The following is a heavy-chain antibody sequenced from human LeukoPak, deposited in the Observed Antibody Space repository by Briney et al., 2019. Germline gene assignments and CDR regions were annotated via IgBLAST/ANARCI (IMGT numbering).Heavy chain of an antibody. J-gene: IGHJ3*02. Sequence: GGSLRLSCAASGLTFSSYWMSWVRQAPGKGLEWVANIKQDGSEKYYVDSVKGRFTISRDNAKNSLYLQMNSLRAEDTAVYYCAREFRATDAFDIWGQGTMVTVSS. CDR3: AREFRATDAFDI. CDR1: GLTFSSYW. V-gene: IGHV3-7*01. CDR2: IKQDGSEK.